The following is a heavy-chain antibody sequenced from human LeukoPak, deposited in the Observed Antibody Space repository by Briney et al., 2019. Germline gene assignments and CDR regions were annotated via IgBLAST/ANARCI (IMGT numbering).Heavy chain of an antibody. CDR3: ARALGSGGGTSSYYYYYYMDV. D-gene: IGHD2-15*01. CDR1: GGTFSSYA. Sequence: GASVKVSCKASGGTFSSYAISWVRQAPGQGLEWMGGIIPIFGTANYAQKFQGRVTITTDESTSTAYMELSSLRSEDTAVYYCARALGSGGGTSSYYYYYYMDVWGKGTTVTVSS. J-gene: IGHJ6*03. CDR2: IIPIFGTA. V-gene: IGHV1-69*05.